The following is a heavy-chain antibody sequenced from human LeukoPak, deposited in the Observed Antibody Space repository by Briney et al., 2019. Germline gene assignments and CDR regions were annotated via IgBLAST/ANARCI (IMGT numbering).Heavy chain of an antibody. CDR1: GGTFSSYA. CDR2: ISAYNGNT. CDR3: ARGGDIVLMVYATYFDY. J-gene: IGHJ4*02. V-gene: IGHV1-18*01. Sequence: ASVKVSCKASGGTFSSYAISWVRQAPGQGLEWMGWISAYNGNTNYAQKLQGRVTMTTDTSTSTAYMELRSLRSDDTAVYYCARGGDIVLMVYATYFDYWGQGTLVTVSS. D-gene: IGHD2-8*01.